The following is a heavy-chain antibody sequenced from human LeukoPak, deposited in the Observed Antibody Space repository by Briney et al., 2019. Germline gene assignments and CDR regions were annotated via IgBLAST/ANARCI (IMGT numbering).Heavy chain of an antibody. J-gene: IGHJ4*02. V-gene: IGHV4-34*01. CDR1: GGSFSGYY. CDR2: INHSGST. CDR3: ASRSLLLWFGEP. Sequence: PSETLSLTCAVYGGSFSGYYWSWIRQPPGKGLEWIGEINHSGSTNYNPSLKSRVTISVDTSKNQFSLKLSSVTAADTAVYYCASRSLLLWFGEPWGQGTLVTVSS. D-gene: IGHD3-10*01.